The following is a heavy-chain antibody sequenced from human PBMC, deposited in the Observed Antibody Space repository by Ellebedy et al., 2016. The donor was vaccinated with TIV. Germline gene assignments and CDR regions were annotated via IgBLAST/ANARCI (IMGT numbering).Heavy chain of an antibody. CDR3: ANLYMDT. V-gene: IGHV3-23*01. Sequence: GESLKISXAASGFTFSSYAMSWVRQAPGKGLEWVSAISGSGDSTYYADSVKGRFTISRDNAKNSLYLQMNSLRAEDTAVYYCANLYMDTWGQGSLVTVSS. CDR2: ISGSGDST. J-gene: IGHJ4*02. CDR1: GFTFSSYA. D-gene: IGHD5-18*01.